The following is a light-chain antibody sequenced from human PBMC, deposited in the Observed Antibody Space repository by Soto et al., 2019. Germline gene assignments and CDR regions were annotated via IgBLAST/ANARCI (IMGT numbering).Light chain of an antibody. Sequence: DIQMTQSPSSLSASVGDRVTITCRASQSMSTYLNWYQQKPGKAPQFLIYAASILQSGVPSRFSGSGSGTHFTLTIRSLQPEDSATYYCQQSYSTPYTFGRGTKLEI. J-gene: IGKJ2*01. CDR2: AAS. CDR3: QQSYSTPYT. CDR1: QSMSTY. V-gene: IGKV1-39*01.